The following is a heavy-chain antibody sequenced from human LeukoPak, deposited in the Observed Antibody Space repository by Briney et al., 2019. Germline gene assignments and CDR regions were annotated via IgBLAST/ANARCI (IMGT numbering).Heavy chain of an antibody. J-gene: IGHJ4*02. D-gene: IGHD3-22*01. CDR3: AKSSYYDTSGFYREYYFDY. V-gene: IGHV3-30-3*02. CDR2: ISYDGSNK. CDR1: GFTFSSYA. Sequence: TGGSLRLSCAASGFTFSSYAMHWVRQAPGKGLEWVAVISYDGSNKYYADSVKGRFTFSRDNPKNTLYLQMNSLRAEDTAVYYCAKSSYYDTSGFYREYYFDYWGQETLVTVSS.